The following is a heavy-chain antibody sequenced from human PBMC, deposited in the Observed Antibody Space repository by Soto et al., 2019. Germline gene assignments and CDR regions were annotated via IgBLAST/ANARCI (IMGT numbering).Heavy chain of an antibody. Sequence: QVQLVQSGAELKKPGASVTVSCKTSGYTFSSYGISGIRQAPGQGPEWVGWISAFNGNTNYAQNLQGRVTITIATSSSTACLEQGSIISDDAAVYYCARVGSDGNLYGAGTSGPDWFESWGQGTLVTVSS. D-gene: IGHD3-10*01. CDR2: ISAFNGNT. J-gene: IGHJ5*01. CDR1: GYTFSSYG. V-gene: IGHV1-18*04. CDR3: ARVGSDGNLYGAGTSGPDWFES.